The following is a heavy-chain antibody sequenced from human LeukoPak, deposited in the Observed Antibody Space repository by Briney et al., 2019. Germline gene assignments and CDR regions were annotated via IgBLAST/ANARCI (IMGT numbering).Heavy chain of an antibody. D-gene: IGHD6-13*01. V-gene: IGHV1-18*01. Sequence: GASVKVSCKASGGTFSSSAISWVRQAPGQGLEWMGWISAYNGNTNYAQKLQGRVTMTTDTSTSTAYMELRSLRSDDTAVYYCARGMVAAAEDYWGQGTLVTVSS. CDR2: ISAYNGNT. CDR1: GGTFSSSA. CDR3: ARGMVAAAEDY. J-gene: IGHJ4*02.